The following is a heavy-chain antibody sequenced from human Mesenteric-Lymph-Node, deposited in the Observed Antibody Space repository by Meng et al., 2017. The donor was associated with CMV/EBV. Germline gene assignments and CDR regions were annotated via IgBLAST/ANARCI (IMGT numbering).Heavy chain of an antibody. V-gene: IGHV3-48*03. Sequence: GESLKISCAASGFIFSNYEMNWVRQAPGKGLEWVSHISTGGSTIYYADSVKGRFTVSRDNSKNTLYLQMNSVRAEDTAVYYCVKDLADWGQGTLVTVSS. CDR1: GFIFSNYE. J-gene: IGHJ4*02. CDR2: ISTGGSTI. CDR3: VKDLAD.